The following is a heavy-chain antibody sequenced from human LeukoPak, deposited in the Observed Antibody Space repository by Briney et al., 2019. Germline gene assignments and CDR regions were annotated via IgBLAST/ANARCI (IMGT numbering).Heavy chain of an antibody. CDR3: ARDLDYGGNSGAFDI. Sequence: SVKLSCKASGGTFSSYAISWVRHGPGQGHGWMWGIIPIFGTANNAQTFQGRVTITADKSTRTAYMELSRLRSEDTAVYYCARDLDYGGNSGAFDIWGQGTMVTVSS. CDR2: IIPIFGTA. V-gene: IGHV1-69*06. D-gene: IGHD4-23*01. J-gene: IGHJ3*02. CDR1: GGTFSSYA.